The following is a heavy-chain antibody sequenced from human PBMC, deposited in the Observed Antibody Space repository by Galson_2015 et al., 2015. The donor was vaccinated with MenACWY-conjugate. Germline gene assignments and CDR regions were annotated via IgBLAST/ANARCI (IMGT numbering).Heavy chain of an antibody. D-gene: IGHD2-2*01. CDR1: GFAFTSCA. J-gene: IGHJ6*02. V-gene: IGHV1-58*02. Sequence: SVKVSCKASGFAFTSCAMQWVRQARGQRLEWIGWIVVGSGNTNYAQNFQERVTITRDMSTSTAYMELSSLRSEDTAVYYCAADPDIGVVPAALIYGMDVWGQGTTVTVSS. CDR2: IVVGSGNT. CDR3: AADPDIGVVPAALIYGMDV.